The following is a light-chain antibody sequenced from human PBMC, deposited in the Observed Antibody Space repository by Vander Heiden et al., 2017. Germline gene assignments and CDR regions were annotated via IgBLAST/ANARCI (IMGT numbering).Light chain of an antibody. CDR3: MRALHTPPWT. V-gene: IGKV2-28*01. CDR1: QSLLHSNGYNY. CDR2: LGS. Sequence: DIVMTQSPLSLPVTPGEPASISCRSSQSLLHSNGYNYLDWYLQKPGQSPQLLIYLGSNRASGVPDRFSGSGSGTDFTLKISRVEAEDVGVYYCMRALHTPPWTFGQGTKVEIK. J-gene: IGKJ1*01.